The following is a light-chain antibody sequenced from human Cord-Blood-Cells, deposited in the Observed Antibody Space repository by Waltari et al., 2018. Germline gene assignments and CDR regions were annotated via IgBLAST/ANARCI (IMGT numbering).Light chain of an antibody. V-gene: IGLV2-14*01. Sequence: QSALTQPASVSGSPGQSIHISCTGTSSDVGGYNYVSWYQQHPGKAPKLMIYEVSNRPSGVSNRFSGSKSGNTASLTISGLQAEDEADYYCSSYTSSSTLVFGGGTKLTVL. CDR3: SSYTSSSTLV. J-gene: IGLJ3*02. CDR1: SSDVGGYNY. CDR2: EVS.